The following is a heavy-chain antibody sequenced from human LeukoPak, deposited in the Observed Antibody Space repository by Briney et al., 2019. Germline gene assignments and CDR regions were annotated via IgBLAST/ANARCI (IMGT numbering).Heavy chain of an antibody. Sequence: ASVKVSCKASGYTFTGYYVHWVRQAPGQGLQWMGYFNPKTGDTKYAQKLQGRVTMTRDTSISTVYKELSGLRSDDTAVYYCAREGLYSSSSDFDYWGQGTLVTVFS. V-gene: IGHV1-2*02. J-gene: IGHJ4*02. CDR3: AREGLYSSSSDFDY. CDR2: FNPKTGDT. D-gene: IGHD6-13*01. CDR1: GYTFTGYY.